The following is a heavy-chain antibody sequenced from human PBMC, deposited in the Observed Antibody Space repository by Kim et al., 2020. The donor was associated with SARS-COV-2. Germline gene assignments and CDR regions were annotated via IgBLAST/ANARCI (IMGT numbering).Heavy chain of an antibody. V-gene: IGHV3-23*01. Sequence: SLKGRLTISRDNSGNTLFLQMNSLRAEDTAVYYCAKGTTFYFDSSGYYLNSWGQGILVTVSS. CDR3: AKGTTFYFDSSGYYLNS. J-gene: IGHJ4*02. D-gene: IGHD3-22*01.